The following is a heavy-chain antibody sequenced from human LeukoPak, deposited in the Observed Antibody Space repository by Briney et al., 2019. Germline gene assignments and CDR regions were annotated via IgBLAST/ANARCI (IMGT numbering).Heavy chain of an antibody. V-gene: IGHV4-31*03. CDR2: IYYSGST. CDR3: ARESYNHYYLYAFDI. Sequence: SETLSLTCTVSGGSISSGGYYWSWIRQHPGKGLEWIGYIYYSGSTHYNPSLKSRVTISVDTSKNQFSLKLSSVTAADTAVYYCARESYNHYYLYAFDIWGQGTMVTVSS. CDR1: GGSISSGGYY. J-gene: IGHJ3*02. D-gene: IGHD2/OR15-2a*01.